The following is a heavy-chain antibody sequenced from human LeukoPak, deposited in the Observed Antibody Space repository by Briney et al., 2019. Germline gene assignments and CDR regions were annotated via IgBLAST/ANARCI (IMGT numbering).Heavy chain of an antibody. Sequence: SVKVSCKASGGTFISYAITWVRQAPGQGLEWMGRIIPILGIANYAQKFQGRVTIIADKSTSTAYMELSSLRSEDTAVYYCARDLYSGHEGNAFDIWGQGTMVTVSS. CDR2: IIPILGIA. CDR3: ARDLYSGHEGNAFDI. CDR1: GGTFISYA. D-gene: IGHD5-12*01. J-gene: IGHJ3*02. V-gene: IGHV1-69*04.